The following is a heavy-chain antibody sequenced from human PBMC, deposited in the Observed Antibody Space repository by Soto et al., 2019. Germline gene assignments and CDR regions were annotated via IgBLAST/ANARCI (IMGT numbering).Heavy chain of an antibody. CDR2: ISYDGSNK. J-gene: IGHJ6*02. Sequence: QVQLGESGGGVVQPGRSLRLSCAASGFTFSSYAMHWVRQAPGKGLEWVAVISYDGSNKYYADSVKGRFTISRDNSKNTLYLQMNSLRAEDTAVYYCARVSGNYYYYYGMDVWGQGTTVTVSS. V-gene: IGHV3-30-3*01. CDR3: ARVSGNYYYYYGMDV. CDR1: GFTFSSYA.